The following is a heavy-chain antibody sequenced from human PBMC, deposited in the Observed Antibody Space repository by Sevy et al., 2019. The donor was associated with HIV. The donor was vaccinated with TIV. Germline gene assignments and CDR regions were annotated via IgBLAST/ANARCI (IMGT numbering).Heavy chain of an antibody. J-gene: IGHJ4*02. CDR3: AKDLNYCSTSSCSYVFDY. D-gene: IGHD2-2*01. CDR1: GFTFTNYG. Sequence: GGSLRLSCAASGFTFTNYGMHWVRQAPGKGLEWVAFIRFDGSNKYYADSVKGRFTISRDNSKNTLYLHMNSLSADDTAVFYCAKDLNYCSTSSCSYVFDYWGQGTLVTVSS. V-gene: IGHV3-30*02. CDR2: IRFDGSNK.